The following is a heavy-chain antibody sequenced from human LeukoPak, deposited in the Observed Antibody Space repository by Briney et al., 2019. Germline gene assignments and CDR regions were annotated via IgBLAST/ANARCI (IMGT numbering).Heavy chain of an antibody. CDR1: GFTFSSYW. D-gene: IGHD2-21*01. CDR2: IKQDGSEK. CDR3: ARGRTPYCGGDCCSYYYYMDV. Sequence: GGSLRLSCAASGFTFSSYWMSWVRRAPGKGLVWVANIKQDGSEKYYVDSVKGRFTISRDNAKNSLYLQMNSLRAEDTAVYYCARGRTPYCGGDCCSYYYYMDVWGKGTTVTVSS. V-gene: IGHV3-7*01. J-gene: IGHJ6*03.